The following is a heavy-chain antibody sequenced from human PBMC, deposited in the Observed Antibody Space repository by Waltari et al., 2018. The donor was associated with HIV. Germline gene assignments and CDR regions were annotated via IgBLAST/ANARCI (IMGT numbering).Heavy chain of an antibody. J-gene: IGHJ4*02. Sequence: QVQLVHSGSQLTKLGPSLKLSCKHSGYTFNNYAMHWVRQAPGQGVEWMGWMNTNTGDPTYAQGFTGRFVFSLDTSMSTTYLQINTLRPEDSAVYYCARSPAFWGQGTLVIVSS. V-gene: IGHV7-4-1*02. CDR1: GYTFNNYA. CDR2: MNTNTGDP. CDR3: ARSPAF.